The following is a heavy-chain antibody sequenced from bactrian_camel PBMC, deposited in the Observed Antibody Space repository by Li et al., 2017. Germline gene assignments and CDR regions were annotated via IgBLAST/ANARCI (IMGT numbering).Heavy chain of an antibody. J-gene: IGHJ6*01. V-gene: IGHV3S10*01. CDR2: IDNDGST. Sequence: VQLVESGGGSVQAGGSLRPSCAASGYGASRYCMGWFRQAPGKEREGVAGIDNDGSTSYAGSVEGRFTISRDNAKNTVYLQMDSLNPEDTAMYYCASQPRGYDCYFRRNPADYDLWGQGTQVTVS. D-gene: IGHD3*01. CDR1: GYGASRYC. CDR3: ASQPRGYDCYFRRNPADYDL.